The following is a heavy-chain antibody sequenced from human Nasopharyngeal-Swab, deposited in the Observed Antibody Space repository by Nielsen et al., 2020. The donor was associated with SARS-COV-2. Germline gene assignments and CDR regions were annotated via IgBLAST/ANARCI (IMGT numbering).Heavy chain of an antibody. CDR2: IYPGGST. V-gene: IGHV3-53*01. CDR3: ARVLDGYNGFDY. J-gene: IGHJ4*02. D-gene: IGHD5-24*01. CDR1: GLSVSSNY. Sequence: GGSLRLSCAASGLSVSSNYMGWVRQAPGKGLEWVSIIYPGGSTYYADSVKGRFTISRDSSWNTLYLQMNSLTAEDTAVYYCARVLDGYNGFDYWGQGTLVTVSS.